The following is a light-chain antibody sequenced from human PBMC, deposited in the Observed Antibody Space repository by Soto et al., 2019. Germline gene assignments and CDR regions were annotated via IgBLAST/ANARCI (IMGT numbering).Light chain of an antibody. Sequence: IQLTQSPSSLSASVGDRVTITCRASQDISGYLAWYQQKPGKAPKLLIYAASTLLSEVPSRFSGNGSGTDFTLSISTLQPEDFAIYYCQQLNGYPPYTFGQGTKLEIK. CDR3: QQLNGYPPYT. CDR1: QDISGY. J-gene: IGKJ2*01. V-gene: IGKV1-9*01. CDR2: AAS.